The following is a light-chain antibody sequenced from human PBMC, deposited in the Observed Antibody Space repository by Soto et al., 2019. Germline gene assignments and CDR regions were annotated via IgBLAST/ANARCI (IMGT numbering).Light chain of an antibody. CDR3: SSYTSSSTLV. CDR1: SSDVGDYNY. V-gene: IGLV2-14*01. Sequence: QSALTQPASVSGSPGQSITISCTGTSSDVGDYNYVSWYQQHPGKAPKLMIYEVSNRPSGVSNRFSGSKSGNTASLTISGLQAEDDADYYCSSYTSSSTLVFGTGTKVTVL. J-gene: IGLJ1*01. CDR2: EVS.